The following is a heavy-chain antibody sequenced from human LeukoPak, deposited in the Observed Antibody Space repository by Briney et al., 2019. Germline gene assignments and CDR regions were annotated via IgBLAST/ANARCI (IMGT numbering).Heavy chain of an antibody. CDR1: GYTLTSYG. CDR2: ISAYNGNT. CDR3: AREMSVACGDCYSAHAVDI. D-gene: IGHD2-21*02. J-gene: IGHJ3*02. V-gene: IGHV1-18*01. Sequence: ASVKVSCKASGYTLTSYGISGVGQAAGQGGDWMGWISAYNGNTNYAQKLQGRVTMTTDTSTSTAYMALKSLRSDDTAVYYCAREMSVACGDCYSAHAVDIWGQGTMITVSS.